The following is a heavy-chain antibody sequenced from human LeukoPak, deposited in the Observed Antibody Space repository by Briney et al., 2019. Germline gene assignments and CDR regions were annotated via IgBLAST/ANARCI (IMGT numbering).Heavy chain of an antibody. CDR1: GFTFSYHW. J-gene: IGHJ4*02. Sequence: GGSLTLSCAASGFTFSYHWMTWVRQARGKGLEWVANIENDGAVKHYVDSVKGRFTISRDNANNSLYLQMNSLRAEDTAVYYCAKDSYSKGDFWGQGVLVTVSS. CDR3: AKDSYSKGDF. CDR2: IENDGAVK. D-gene: IGHD6-13*01. V-gene: IGHV3-7*01.